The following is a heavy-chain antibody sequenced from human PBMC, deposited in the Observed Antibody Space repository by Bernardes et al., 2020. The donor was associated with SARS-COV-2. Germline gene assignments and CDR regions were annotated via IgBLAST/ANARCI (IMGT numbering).Heavy chain of an antibody. D-gene: IGHD3-10*01. CDR3: ARDLSHIVRRGFEL. V-gene: IGHV4-59*01. Sequence: SETLSLTCTVSGGSISSYYLAWIRQSPGKGLEWIGYIYYSGNTNYNPSPKSRVTISVDRSRTQFSLNLISVTPADTAVYYCARDLSHIVRRGFELWGRGTLVTVSP. CDR2: IYYSGNT. CDR1: GGSISSYY. J-gene: IGHJ2*01.